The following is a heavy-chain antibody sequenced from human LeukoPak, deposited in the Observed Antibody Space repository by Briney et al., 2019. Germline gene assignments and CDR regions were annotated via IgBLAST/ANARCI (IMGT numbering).Heavy chain of an antibody. CDR1: GFTFSSYA. J-gene: IGHJ5*02. D-gene: IGHD6-19*01. CDR2: VYHSGTT. V-gene: IGHV4-38-2*01. Sequence: GSLRLSCAASGFTFSSYAMSWVRQSPGKGLEWIGSVYHSGTTYYNPSLKSRVTISVDTSKNQFSLKLKSVTAADTAVYYCTTARGDSSGWYAWFDPWGQGTLVTVSS. CDR3: TTARGDSSGWYAWFDP.